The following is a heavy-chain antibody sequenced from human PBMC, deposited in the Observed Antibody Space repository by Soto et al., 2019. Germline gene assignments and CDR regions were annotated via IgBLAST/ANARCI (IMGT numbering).Heavy chain of an antibody. CDR2: IYYSGST. V-gene: IGHV4-31*03. D-gene: IGHD3-3*01. CDR1: GSSISSGGYY. CDR3: ARAPASGYYFDY. J-gene: IGHJ4*02. Sequence: PSETLSLTCTVSGSSISSGGYYWSWIRQHPGKGLEWIGYIYYSGSTYYNPSLKSRVTISVDTSKNQFSLKLSSVTAADTAVYYCARAPASGYYFDYWGQGTLVTAPQ.